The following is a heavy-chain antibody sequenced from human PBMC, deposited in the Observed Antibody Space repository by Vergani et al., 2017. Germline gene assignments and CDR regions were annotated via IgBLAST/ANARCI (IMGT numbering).Heavy chain of an antibody. J-gene: IGHJ6*02. CDR3: ARTIRRYGMDV. D-gene: IGHD1-1*01. Sequence: QVQLQESGPGLVKPSETLSLTCTVSGGSISSYYWSWIRQPPGKGLEWIGYIYYSGSTNYNPSLKSRVTISVDTSKNQFSLKLSSVTAADTAVYYCARTIRRYGMDVWGQGTLVTVSS. CDR1: GGSISSYY. CDR2: IYYSGST. V-gene: IGHV4-59*01.